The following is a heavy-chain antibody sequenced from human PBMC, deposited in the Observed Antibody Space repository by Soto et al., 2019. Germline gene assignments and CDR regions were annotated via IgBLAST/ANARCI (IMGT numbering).Heavy chain of an antibody. J-gene: IGHJ4*02. D-gene: IGHD3-10*01. CDR1: GFTFSSYA. CDR2: ISGSGGRT. Sequence: HPGGSLRLSCAASGFTFSSYAMSWVRQAPGKGLEWVSAISGSGGRTYYADSVKGRFTISRDNSKNTLYLQMNSLRAEDTAVYYCAKVLEDKFGECVDYWGQGTLVTVSS. V-gene: IGHV3-23*01. CDR3: AKVLEDKFGECVDY.